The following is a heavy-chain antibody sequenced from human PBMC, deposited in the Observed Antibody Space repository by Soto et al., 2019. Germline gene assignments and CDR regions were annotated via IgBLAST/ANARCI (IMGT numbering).Heavy chain of an antibody. D-gene: IGHD3-10*01. CDR2: IYYSGST. CDR1: GGSISSYY. V-gene: IGHV4-59*01. Sequence: SETLSLTCTVSGGSISSYYWSWIRQPPGKGLEWIGYIYYSGSTNYNPSLKSRVTISVDTSKNQFSLKLSSVTAADTAVYYCARDRYYGSGRPLGFDPWGQGTLVTVSS. J-gene: IGHJ5*02. CDR3: ARDRYYGSGRPLGFDP.